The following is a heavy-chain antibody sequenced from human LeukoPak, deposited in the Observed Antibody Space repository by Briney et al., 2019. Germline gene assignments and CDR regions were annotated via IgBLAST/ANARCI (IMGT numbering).Heavy chain of an antibody. Sequence: GASVKVSCKASGYTFTTSDINWVRQAPGQGLQWMGWMNPNSGNAVCAQKFQGRVTMTRSTSINTAYMELSSLRSEDTAVYYCARGSSRSFDIWGLGTMVTVSS. CDR2: MNPNSGNA. J-gene: IGHJ3*02. D-gene: IGHD3-10*01. V-gene: IGHV1-8*01. CDR1: GYTFTTSD. CDR3: ARGSSRSFDI.